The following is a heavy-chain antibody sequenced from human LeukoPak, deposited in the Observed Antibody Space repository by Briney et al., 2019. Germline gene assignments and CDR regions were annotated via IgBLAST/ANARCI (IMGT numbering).Heavy chain of an antibody. J-gene: IGHJ3*02. V-gene: IGHV3-23*01. D-gene: IGHD3-9*01. CDR3: AKGLDGLRYFDWLPRDGFDI. CDR1: GFTFSSYA. Sequence: GGSLRLSCAASGFTFSSYAMSWVRQAPGKGLEWVSVISGSGGSTYYADSVKGRFTISRDNSKNTLYLQMNSLRAEDTAVYYCAKGLDGLRYFDWLPRDGFDIWGQRTMVTVSS. CDR2: ISGSGGST.